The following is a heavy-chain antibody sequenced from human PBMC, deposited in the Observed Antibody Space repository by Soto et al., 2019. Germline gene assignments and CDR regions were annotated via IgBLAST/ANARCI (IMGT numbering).Heavy chain of an antibody. V-gene: IGHV4-61*01. Sequence: SETLSLTCTVSGGSVSSGSYYWSWIRQPPGKGLEWIGYIYYSGSTNYNPSLKSRVTISVDTSKNQFSLKLSSVTAADTAVYYCARGRRLFPYYYYGMDVWGQGTTVTVS. CDR2: IYYSGST. CDR3: ARGRRLFPYYYYGMDV. CDR1: GGSVSSGSYY. J-gene: IGHJ6*02. D-gene: IGHD3-22*01.